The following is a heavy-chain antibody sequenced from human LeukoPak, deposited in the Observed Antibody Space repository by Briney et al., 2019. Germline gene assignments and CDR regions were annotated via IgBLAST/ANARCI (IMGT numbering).Heavy chain of an antibody. Sequence: GGSLRLSCAASGFTFSSYSMNWVRQAPGKGLEWASSISSSSSYIYYADSVKGRFTISRDNAKNSLYLQMNSLRAEDTAVYYCARDYILGYCSSTSCYPDYWGQGTLVTVSS. CDR3: ARDYILGYCSSTSCYPDY. CDR1: GFTFSSYS. CDR2: ISSSSSYI. V-gene: IGHV3-21*01. J-gene: IGHJ4*02. D-gene: IGHD2-2*01.